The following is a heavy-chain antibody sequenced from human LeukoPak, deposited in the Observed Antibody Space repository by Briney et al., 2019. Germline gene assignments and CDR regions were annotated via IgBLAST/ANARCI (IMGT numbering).Heavy chain of an antibody. Sequence: SETLSLTCTVSGGSISSYYWSWLRQPPGKGLEWIGYIYYSGSPNYKPSLKSRVTISVDTSKYQFSLKLSSVTAADTAVYYCARDRRYSYGFVQYGMDVWGQGTTVTVSS. V-gene: IGHV4-59*01. CDR2: IYYSGSP. J-gene: IGHJ6*02. D-gene: IGHD5-18*01. CDR3: ARDRRYSYGFVQYGMDV. CDR1: GGSISSYY.